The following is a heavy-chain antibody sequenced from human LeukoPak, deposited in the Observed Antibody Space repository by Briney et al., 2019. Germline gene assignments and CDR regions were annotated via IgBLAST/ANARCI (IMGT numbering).Heavy chain of an antibody. CDR1: GFTFNSFA. J-gene: IGHJ4*02. V-gene: IGHV3-23*01. CDR2: MSGSDGTS. CDR3: AKSLGVGGYTRYKGFDQ. Sequence: GGSLRLSCAASGFTFNSFAMNWVRQAPGKGLEWVSRMSGSDGTSHYADFVKGRFTISRDNSKNTLYLQMNSLRAEDTAAYYCAKSLGVGGYTRYKGFDQWGQGTLVVVSS. D-gene: IGHD3-16*02.